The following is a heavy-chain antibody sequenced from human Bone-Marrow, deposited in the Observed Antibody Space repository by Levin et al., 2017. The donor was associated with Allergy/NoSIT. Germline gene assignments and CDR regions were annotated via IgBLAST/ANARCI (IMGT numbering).Heavy chain of an antibody. CDR2: IFYVGGT. D-gene: IGHD5-24*01. V-gene: IGHV4-59*01. CDR1: CGSISSFY. Sequence: SQTLSLTCSVSCGSISSFYWTWLRQSPGGGLEWIGYIFYVGGTSYNPSLQSRVAISIDKSKKQFSLKLSSVTAADTAMYYCALLRRDEAYWGQGSLVTVSS. J-gene: IGHJ4*02. CDR3: ALLRRDEAY.